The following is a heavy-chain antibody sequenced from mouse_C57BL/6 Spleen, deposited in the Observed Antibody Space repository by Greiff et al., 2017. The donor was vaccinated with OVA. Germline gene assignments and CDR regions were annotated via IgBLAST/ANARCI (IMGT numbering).Heavy chain of an antibody. D-gene: IGHD2-3*01. J-gene: IGHJ3*01. CDR2: IYPSDSET. Sequence: QVQLQQSGAELVRPGSSVKLSCKASGYTFTSYWMDWVKQRPGQGLEWIGNIYPSDSETHYNQKFKDKATLTVDKSSSTAYMQLSSLTSEDSAVYYCARGNGYYAFAYWGQGTLVTVSA. V-gene: IGHV1-61*01. CDR1: GYTFTSYW. CDR3: ARGNGYYAFAY.